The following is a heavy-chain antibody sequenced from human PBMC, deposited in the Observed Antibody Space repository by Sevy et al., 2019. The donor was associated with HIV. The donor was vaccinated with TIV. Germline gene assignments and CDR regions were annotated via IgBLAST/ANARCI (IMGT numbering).Heavy chain of an antibody. Sequence: GGSLRLSCAASGLIFSDYYMGWVRQAPGKGLEWVADISSGNTYTHYADSVKGRFTISRDNAKKSLYLQMNTLRAEDTAVYYCARLRVIASAPYYFDYWGQGALVTVSS. CDR3: ARLRVIASAPYYFDY. D-gene: IGHD2-21*01. CDR1: GLIFSDYY. V-gene: IGHV3-11*06. CDR2: ISSGNTYT. J-gene: IGHJ4*02.